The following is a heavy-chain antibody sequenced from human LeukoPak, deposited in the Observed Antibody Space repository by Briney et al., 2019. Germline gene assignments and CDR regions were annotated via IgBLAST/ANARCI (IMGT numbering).Heavy chain of an antibody. V-gene: IGHV1-8*01. CDR1: GYTFTSYD. CDR2: MNPNSGNT. Sequence: ASVKVSCKASGYTFTSYDINWVRQATGQGLEWMGWMNPNSGNTGYAQKLQGRVTMTTDTSTSTAYMELRSLRSDDTAVYYCARDGPRLDPRGMDVWGQGTTVTVSS. CDR3: ARDGPRLDPRGMDV. D-gene: IGHD2-2*03. J-gene: IGHJ6*02.